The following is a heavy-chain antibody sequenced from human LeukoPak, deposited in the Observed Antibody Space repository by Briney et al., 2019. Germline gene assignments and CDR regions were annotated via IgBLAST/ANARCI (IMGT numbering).Heavy chain of an antibody. CDR2: ISGSGGGT. Sequence: GGSLRLSCAASGFTFSSYAMSWVRQAPGKGLEWVSAISGSGGGTYYADSVKGRFTISRDNSRNTLYLQMNSLRAEDTAVYYCAKGVASSGLYPWGQGTLVTVSS. D-gene: IGHD3-22*01. V-gene: IGHV3-23*01. CDR3: AKGVASSGLYP. J-gene: IGHJ5*02. CDR1: GFTFSSYA.